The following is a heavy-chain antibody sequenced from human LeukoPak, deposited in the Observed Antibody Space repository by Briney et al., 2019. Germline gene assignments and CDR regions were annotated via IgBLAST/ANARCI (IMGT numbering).Heavy chain of an antibody. D-gene: IGHD4-23*01. V-gene: IGHV3-30*18. J-gene: IGHJ4*02. CDR1: GFTFSSYG. CDR2: ISYDGSNK. CDR3: AKATTVVSGYFDY. Sequence: QSGGSLRLSCAASGFTFSSYGMHWVRQAPGKGLEWVAVISYDGSNKYYADSVKGRFTISRDNSKNTLYLQMNSLRAEDTAVYYCAKATTVVSGYFDYWGQGTLVTVSS.